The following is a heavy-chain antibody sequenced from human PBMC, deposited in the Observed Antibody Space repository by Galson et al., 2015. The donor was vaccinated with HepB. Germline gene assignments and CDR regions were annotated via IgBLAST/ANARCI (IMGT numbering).Heavy chain of an antibody. CDR2: IDPTDSHT. CDR3: AGLGGGH. Sequence: QSGAEVKKPGESLTISCKGFGYTFTSYWITWVRQMPGKGLAWMGNIDPTDSHTNYSPSFQGHVTISADKSISTAYLQWSSLKASDSAMYYCAGLGGGHWGQGTLVTVSS. CDR1: GYTFTSYW. D-gene: IGHD3-16*01. J-gene: IGHJ4*02. V-gene: IGHV5-10-1*01.